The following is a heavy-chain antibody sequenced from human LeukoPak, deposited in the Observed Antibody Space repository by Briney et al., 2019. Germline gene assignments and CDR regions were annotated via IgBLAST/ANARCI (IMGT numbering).Heavy chain of an antibody. Sequence: PSETLSLTCTVSGGSISTYYWSWIRQPAGKGLEWIGRIYTSGSTNYNPSLKSRVTMSVDTSMNQFSLKLSSVTAADTAVYYCARLYCSSTSCYPADWGQGTLVTVSS. CDR1: GGSISTYY. V-gene: IGHV4-4*07. J-gene: IGHJ4*02. D-gene: IGHD2-2*01. CDR3: ARLYCSSTSCYPAD. CDR2: IYTSGST.